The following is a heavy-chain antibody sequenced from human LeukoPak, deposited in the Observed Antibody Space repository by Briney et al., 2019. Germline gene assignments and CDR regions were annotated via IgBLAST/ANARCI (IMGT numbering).Heavy chain of an antibody. CDR3: ARDLAVAGTQDNWFDP. D-gene: IGHD6-19*01. J-gene: IGHJ5*02. CDR2: INPNSGGT. V-gene: IGHV1-2*02. CDR1: GYTFTSYG. Sequence: GASVKVSCKASGYTFTSYGISWVRQAPGQGLEWMGWINPNSGGTNYAQKFQGRVTMTRDTSISTTYMELSRLRSDDTAVYYCARDLAVAGTQDNWFDPWGQGTLVTVSS.